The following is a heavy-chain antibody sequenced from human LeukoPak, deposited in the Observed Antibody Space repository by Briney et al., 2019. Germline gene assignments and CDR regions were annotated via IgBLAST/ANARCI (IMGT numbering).Heavy chain of an antibody. Sequence: SETLSLTCTVSGGSISSSSYYWGWLPQPPGKGLEWLGSTYYSGSTYYNPSLKSRVTISVDRSKNQFSLELRSVTDPDPAVYCRASIRGGYVGARGGEHFDYWGQGTLVPVPS. V-gene: IGHV4-39*07. CDR1: GGSISSSSYY. J-gene: IGHJ4*02. D-gene: IGHD5-12*01. CDR2: TYYSGST. CDR3: ASIRGGYVGARGGEHFDY.